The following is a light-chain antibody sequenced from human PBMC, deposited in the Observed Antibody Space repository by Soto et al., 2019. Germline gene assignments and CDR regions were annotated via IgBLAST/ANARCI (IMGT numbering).Light chain of an antibody. CDR3: SSYTSSSTPYV. Sequence: QSVLTQPASVSGSPGRSITISCTGTSSDVGGYNYVSWYQQHPGKAPKLMIYDVSNRPSGFSNRFSGSKSGNTASLTISGLQAEDEADYYCSSYTSSSTPYVFGTGTKVTDL. CDR1: SSDVGGYNY. CDR2: DVS. V-gene: IGLV2-14*01. J-gene: IGLJ1*01.